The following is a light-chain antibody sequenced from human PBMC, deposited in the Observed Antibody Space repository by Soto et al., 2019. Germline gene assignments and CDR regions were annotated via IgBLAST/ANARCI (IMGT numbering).Light chain of an antibody. CDR3: MQGTHWPPNT. Sequence: DVVMTQSPLSLPVTLGQPASISCTSSQSLVSSDGNTYLNWFQQRPGQSPRRLIYKVSNRDSGVPDRFSGSGSRTDFTLKISRVEAEDVGVYYCMQGTHWPPNTFGQGTKLEIK. CDR2: KVS. V-gene: IGKV2-30*01. CDR1: QSLVSSDGNTY. J-gene: IGKJ2*01.